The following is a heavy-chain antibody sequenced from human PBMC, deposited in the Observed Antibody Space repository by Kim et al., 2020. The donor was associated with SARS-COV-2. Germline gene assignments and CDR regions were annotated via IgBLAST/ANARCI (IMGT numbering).Heavy chain of an antibody. CDR2: IIPIFGTA. CDR3: ARDRRGYCSSTSLLSAPCMDV. V-gene: IGHV1-69*13. Sequence: SVKVSCKASGGTFSSYAISWVRQAPGQGLEWMGGIIPIFGTANYAQKFQGRVTITADESTSTAYMELSSLRSEDTAVYYCARDRRGYCSSTSLLSAPCMDVWGQGTTVTVSS. D-gene: IGHD2-2*01. J-gene: IGHJ6*02. CDR1: GGTFSSYA.